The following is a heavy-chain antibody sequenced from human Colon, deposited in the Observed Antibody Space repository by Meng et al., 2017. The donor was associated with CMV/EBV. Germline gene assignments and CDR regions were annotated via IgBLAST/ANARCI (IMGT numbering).Heavy chain of an antibody. Sequence: ASVTVSCKASGYTFSNFGISWVRQAPGQGLEWMGWISGNNGNTNFARKFRGRIAMTTDTSTTTAHMELRSLGSDDTAIYYCARDGADCTTTTCSIDSWGQGTLVTVSS. V-gene: IGHV1-18*01. D-gene: IGHD2/OR15-2a*01. J-gene: IGHJ4*02. CDR3: ARDGADCTTTTCSIDS. CDR1: GYTFSNFG. CDR2: ISGNNGNT.